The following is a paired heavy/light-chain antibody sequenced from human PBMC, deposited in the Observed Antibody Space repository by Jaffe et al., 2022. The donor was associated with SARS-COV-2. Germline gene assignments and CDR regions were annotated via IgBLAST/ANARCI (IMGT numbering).Heavy chain of an antibody. CDR2: IYYSGST. Sequence: QLQLQESGPGLVKPSETLSLTCSVSGGSISSSGYYWGWIRQPPGKGLEWIGSIYYSGSTYYDPSLKSRVTISVDTSKNQFSLKVNSVTAADTAVYYCARHLGRVAAGGQWGQGTLVTVSS. J-gene: IGHJ4*02. CDR3: ARHLGRVAAGGQ. V-gene: IGHV4-39*01. CDR1: GGSISSSGYY. D-gene: IGHD6-13*01.
Light chain of an antibody. Sequence: DIQMTQSPSTLSASVGDRVTITCRASQSISIWLAWYQQKPGKAPKLLIYKASSLESGVPSRFSGSGSGTEFTLTISSLQPDDFATYYCQQYNTLGTFGQGTKVEIK. CDR3: QQYNTLGT. CDR1: QSISIW. V-gene: IGKV1-5*03. J-gene: IGKJ1*01. CDR2: KAS.